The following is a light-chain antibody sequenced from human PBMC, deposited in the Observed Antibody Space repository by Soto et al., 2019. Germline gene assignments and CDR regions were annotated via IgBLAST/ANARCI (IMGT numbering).Light chain of an antibody. CDR3: QQYNKWPPWT. CDR1: QSVSSN. CDR2: DAS. J-gene: IGKJ1*01. Sequence: ETVMTQSPATLSVSPGERATLSCRASQSVSSNLAWYQQRPGQAPRLLICDASTRATDIPARFSGSGSGTEFTLTISSLQSEDFAVYYCQQYNKWPPWTFGQGTKVEFK. V-gene: IGKV3-15*01.